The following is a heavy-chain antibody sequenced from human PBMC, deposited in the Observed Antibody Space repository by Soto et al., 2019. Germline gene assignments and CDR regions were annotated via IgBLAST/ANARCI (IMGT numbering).Heavy chain of an antibody. J-gene: IGHJ3*02. D-gene: IGHD2-15*01. CDR1: GFTFSSYS. V-gene: IGHV3-48*04. CDR2: ISSSSSTI. CDR3: ARDREVAATPDAFDI. Sequence: GESLKISCAASGFTFSSYSMNWVRQAPGKGLEWVSYISSSSSTIYYADSVKGRFTISRDNAKNSLYLQMNSLRAEDTAVYYCARDREVAATPDAFDIWGQGTMVTVSS.